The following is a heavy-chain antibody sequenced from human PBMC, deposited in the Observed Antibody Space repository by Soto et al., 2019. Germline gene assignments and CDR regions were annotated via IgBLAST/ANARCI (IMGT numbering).Heavy chain of an antibody. V-gene: IGHV5-51*01. Sequence: GESLKISCKGSGYSFTSYWIAWVRQMPGKALECMGIIYPGDSDTRYSPSFQGQVTISADKSTSTAYLQWSSLKASDTAMYYCARWYSSGLYYLDYWGHGTLVTVSS. CDR3: ARWYSSGLYYLDY. J-gene: IGHJ4*01. CDR1: GYSFTSYW. D-gene: IGHD6-19*01. CDR2: IYPGDSDT.